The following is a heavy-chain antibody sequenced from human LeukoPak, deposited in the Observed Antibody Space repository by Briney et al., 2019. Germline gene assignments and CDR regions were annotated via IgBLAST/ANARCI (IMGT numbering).Heavy chain of an antibody. CDR3: ARVTIEYCSSTSCYPYYYYYMDV. J-gene: IGHJ6*03. Sequence: SETLSLTCTVSGGSISSYYWSWIRQPPGKGLEWIGEINHSGSTNYNPSLKSRVTISVDTSKNQFSLKLSSVTAADTAVYYCARVTIEYCSSTSCYPYYYYYMDVWGKGTTVTVSS. V-gene: IGHV4-34*01. CDR2: INHSGST. CDR1: GGSISSYY. D-gene: IGHD2-2*01.